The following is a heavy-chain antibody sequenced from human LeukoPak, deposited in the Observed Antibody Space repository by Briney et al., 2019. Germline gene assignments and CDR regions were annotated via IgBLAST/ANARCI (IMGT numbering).Heavy chain of an antibody. J-gene: IGHJ6*03. V-gene: IGHV1-2*02. Sequence: ASVKVSCKASGYTFTGYYMHWVRQAPGQGLEWMGWINPNSGGTNYAQKFQGRVTMTRDTSISTAYMELSRLRSDDTAVYYCARDYVVVTAIRDYYYYMDVWGKGTTVTVSS. CDR3: ARDYVVVTAIRDYYYYMDV. CDR1: GYTFTGYY. CDR2: INPNSGGT. D-gene: IGHD2-21*02.